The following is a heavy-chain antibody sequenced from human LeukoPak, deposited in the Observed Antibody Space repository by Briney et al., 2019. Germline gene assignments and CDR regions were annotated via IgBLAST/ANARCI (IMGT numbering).Heavy chain of an antibody. CDR3: AGLAYYDILTGYEDY. CDR2: INHSGST. V-gene: IGHV4-34*01. D-gene: IGHD3-9*01. CDR1: GGSFSGYY. J-gene: IGHJ4*02. Sequence: PSETLSLTXAVYGGSFSGYYWSWIRQPPGKGLEWIGEINHSGSTNYNPSLKSRVTISVDTSKNQFSLKLSSVTAADTAVYYCAGLAYYDILTGYEDYWGQGTLVTVSS.